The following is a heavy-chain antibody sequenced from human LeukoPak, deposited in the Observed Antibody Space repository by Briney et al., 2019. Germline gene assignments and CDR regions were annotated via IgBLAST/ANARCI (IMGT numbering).Heavy chain of an antibody. D-gene: IGHD3-9*01. V-gene: IGHV1-2*02. J-gene: IGHJ4*02. CDR2: INPNRCGT. CDR3: ARIGYFAWLPFDY. CDR1: GYTFTGYY. Sequence: SVTVSCKASGYTFTGYYMHWLRQAPGQGLEWMGWINPNRCGTNYAKKFQGRVIMTRDTSISTAYMELSRLRSDVSAVYYCARIGYFAWLPFDYWGQGTLVTVSS.